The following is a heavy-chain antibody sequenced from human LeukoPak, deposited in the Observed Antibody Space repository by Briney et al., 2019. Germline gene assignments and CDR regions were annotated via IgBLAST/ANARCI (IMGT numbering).Heavy chain of an antibody. V-gene: IGHV4-38-2*02. Sequence: PSETLSLTCTVSGYSISSGYYWGWIRQPPGKGLEWIGSIYHSGSTYYNPSLKSRVTISVDTSKNQFSLKLSSVTAADTAVYYCARERATVSNWFDPWGQGTLVTVSS. D-gene: IGHD4-17*01. CDR2: IYHSGST. CDR1: GYSISSGYY. CDR3: ARERATVSNWFDP. J-gene: IGHJ5*02.